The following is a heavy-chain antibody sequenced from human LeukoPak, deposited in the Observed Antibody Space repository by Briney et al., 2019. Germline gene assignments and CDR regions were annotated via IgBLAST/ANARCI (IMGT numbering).Heavy chain of an antibody. CDR3: ARDGSGLDY. D-gene: IGHD1-26*01. V-gene: IGHV3-53*01. Sequence: PGGSLRLSCEASGFIFSSYGFHWVRQAPGKGLEWVSVIYSGGSTYYADSVKGRFTISRDNSKNTLYLQMNSLRAEDTAVYYCARDGSGLDYWGQGTLVTASS. CDR2: IYSGGST. CDR1: GFIFSSYG. J-gene: IGHJ4*02.